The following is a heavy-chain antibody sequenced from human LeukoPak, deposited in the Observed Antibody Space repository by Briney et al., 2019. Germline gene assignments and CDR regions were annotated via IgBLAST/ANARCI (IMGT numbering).Heavy chain of an antibody. CDR3: AKNIIVVVAATLDY. J-gene: IGHJ4*02. V-gene: IGHV3-23*01. D-gene: IGHD2-15*01. CDR1: GFTFSSYA. CDR2: ISGSGGST. Sequence: GGSLRLSCAASGFTFSSYAMSWVRQDPGKGLEWVSAISGSGGSTYYADSVKGRFTISRDNSKNTLYLQMNSLRAEDTAVYYCAKNIIVVVAATLDYWGQGTLVTVSS.